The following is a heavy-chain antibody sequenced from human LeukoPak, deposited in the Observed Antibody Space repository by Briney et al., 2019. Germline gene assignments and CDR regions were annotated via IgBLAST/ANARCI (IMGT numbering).Heavy chain of an antibody. D-gene: IGHD3-22*01. CDR2: INHSGRP. V-gene: IGHV4-34*09. CDR3: ARAMIVVGTSFDY. J-gene: IGHJ4*02. Sequence: PSETLSLTCDKDDESFSGTFWNWIRQPPGKGLEWIGEINHSGRPNYNPSLKSRVTISVDTSKNQFSLKLSSVTAADTAVYYCARAMIVVGTSFDYWGQGTLVTVSS. CDR1: DESFSGTF.